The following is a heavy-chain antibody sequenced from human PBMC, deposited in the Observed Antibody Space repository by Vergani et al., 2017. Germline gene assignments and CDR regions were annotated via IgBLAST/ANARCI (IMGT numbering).Heavy chain of an antibody. CDR1: GFTFINAW. CDR3: TTDNERLSLGQCSVTSCYGGVFDI. V-gene: IGHV3-15*01. CDR2: IKRKTDGGTT. J-gene: IGHJ3*02. D-gene: IGHD2-15*01. Sequence: EVQLVESGGGLVKPGGSLRLSCAASGFTFINAWMTWVRQAPGKGLEWVGRIKRKTDGGTTYYAAHVKGKLTSSRDDSKSTLYLQMNSLKTEDTAVYYYTTDNERLSLGQCSVTSCYGGVFDIWGQGTVVTVCS.